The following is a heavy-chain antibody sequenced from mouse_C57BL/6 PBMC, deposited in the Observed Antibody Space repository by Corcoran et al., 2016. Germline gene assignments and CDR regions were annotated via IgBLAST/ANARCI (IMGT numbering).Heavy chain of an antibody. J-gene: IGHJ2*01. CDR2: INTYSGVP. D-gene: IGHD2-1*01. CDR3: ARREGYVNYVHYFDY. Sequence: QIQLVQSGPELKKPGETVKISCKASGYTLTTYGMSWVKQAPGKGLKWMGWINTYSGVPTYADGFKGRFAFSLETSASTAYLQINNLKNEDTATYFCARREGYVNYVHYFDYWGQGTTLTVSS. CDR1: GYTLTTYG. V-gene: IGHV9-3*01.